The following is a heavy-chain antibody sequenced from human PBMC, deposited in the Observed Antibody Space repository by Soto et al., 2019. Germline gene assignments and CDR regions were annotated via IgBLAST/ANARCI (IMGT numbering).Heavy chain of an antibody. J-gene: IGHJ4*02. CDR1: GYTFTSYA. CDR3: ARSIVVVTALDY. V-gene: IGHV1-3*05. CDR2: INAGNGNT. Sequence: QVQLVQSGAEEKKPGASVKVSCKASGYTFTSYAMHWVRQAPGQRLEWMGWINAGNGNTKYSQKFQGRVTITRDTSASTXXXXXXXLRSXDTAXYYCARSIVVVTALDYWGQGTLVTVSS. D-gene: IGHD2-21*02.